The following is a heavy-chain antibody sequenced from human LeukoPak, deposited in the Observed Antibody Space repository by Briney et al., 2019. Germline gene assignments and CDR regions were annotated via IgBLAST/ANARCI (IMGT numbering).Heavy chain of an antibody. CDR1: GFTVSSNY. D-gene: IGHD2-2*01. CDR3: AKVDRYCSSTSCFKGYFDY. J-gene: IGHJ4*02. Sequence: GGSLRLSCAASGFTVSSNYMSWVRQAPGKGLEWVSAISGSGGRTYYADSVKGRFTISRDNSKNTLYLQMNSLRAEDTAVYYCAKVDRYCSSTSCFKGYFDYWGQGTLVTVSS. V-gene: IGHV3-23*01. CDR2: ISGSGGRT.